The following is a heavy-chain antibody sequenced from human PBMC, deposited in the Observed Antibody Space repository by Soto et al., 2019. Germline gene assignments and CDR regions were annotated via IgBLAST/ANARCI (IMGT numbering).Heavy chain of an antibody. D-gene: IGHD3-10*01. CDR1: GGSISSYY. CDR3: ARGTMWFGELLPKNYYFDY. Sequence: PSETLSLTCTVSGGSISSYYWSWIRQPPGKGLEWIGYIYYSGSTNYNPSLKSRVTISVDTSKNQFSLKLSSVTAADTAVYYCARGTMWFGELLPKNYYFDYWGQGTLVTVSS. CDR2: IYYSGST. V-gene: IGHV4-59*01. J-gene: IGHJ4*02.